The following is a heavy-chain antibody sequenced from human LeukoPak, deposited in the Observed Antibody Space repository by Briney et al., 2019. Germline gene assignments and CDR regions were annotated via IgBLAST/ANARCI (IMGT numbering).Heavy chain of an antibody. V-gene: IGHV4-34*01. CDR2: INHSGST. CDR3: ARGTWGVLNAFDI. D-gene: IGHD3-16*01. Sequence: PSETLSLTCAVYGGSFSGYYWSWIRQPPGKGLEWIGEINHSGSTNYNPSLKSRVTISVDTSKNQFSLKLSSVTAADTAVYYCARGTWGVLNAFDIWGQGTMVTVSS. CDR1: GGSFSGYY. J-gene: IGHJ3*02.